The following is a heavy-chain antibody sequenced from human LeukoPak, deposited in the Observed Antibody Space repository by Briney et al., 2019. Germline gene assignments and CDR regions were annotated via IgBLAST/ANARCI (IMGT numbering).Heavy chain of an antibody. CDR3: ARSLATYDRFDP. CDR2: ISSSSSYI. CDR1: GFTFSSYS. D-gene: IGHD5-12*01. V-gene: IGHV3-21*01. J-gene: IGHJ5*02. Sequence: GGSLRLSCAASGFTFSSYSMNWVRQAPGKGLEWVSSISSSSSYIYYADSVKGRFTISRDSAKNSLYLQMNSLRAEDTAVYYCARSLATYDRFDPWGQGTLVTVSS.